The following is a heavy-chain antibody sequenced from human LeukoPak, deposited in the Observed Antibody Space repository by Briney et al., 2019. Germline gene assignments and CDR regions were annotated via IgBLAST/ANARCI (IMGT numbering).Heavy chain of an antibody. CDR1: GFTFSSYA. J-gene: IGHJ4*02. CDR3: ARDGPSSPRGLTTYYFDY. V-gene: IGHV3-30*04. D-gene: IGHD6-13*01. Sequence: GRSLRLSCAASGFTFSSYAVHWVRQAPGKGLEWVAVISYDGSNKYYADSVKGRFTISRDNSKNTLYLQMNSLRAEDTAVYYCARDGPSSPRGLTTYYFDYWGLGTLVTVSS. CDR2: ISYDGSNK.